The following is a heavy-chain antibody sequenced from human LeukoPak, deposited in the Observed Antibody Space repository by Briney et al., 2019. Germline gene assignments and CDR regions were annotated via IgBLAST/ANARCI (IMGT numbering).Heavy chain of an antibody. CDR3: ARNNLGIGWFDP. D-gene: IGHD2-21*01. Sequence: SETLSLTCTVSGGSISSSSYYWGWIRQPPGKGLEWIGSIYYSGSTYYNPSLKSRVTISADTSKNQFSLKLSSVTAADTAVYYCARNNLGIGWFDPWGQGTLVTVSS. CDR2: IYYSGST. V-gene: IGHV4-39*07. CDR1: GGSISSSSYY. J-gene: IGHJ5*02.